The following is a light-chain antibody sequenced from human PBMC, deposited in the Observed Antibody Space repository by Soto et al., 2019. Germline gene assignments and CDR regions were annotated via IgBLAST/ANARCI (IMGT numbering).Light chain of an antibody. V-gene: IGKV1-9*01. CDR3: QQLNGYQLA. J-gene: IGKJ4*01. Sequence: DILLTQSPSFLSASVGDTVTITCRASQGMSTYLAWYQQKPGKVPKLLIRSASTLQSGVPPRFSGGGYGTEFTLTISTLHPDDSGIYYCQQLNGYQLAFGGGTNVEIK. CDR1: QGMSTY. CDR2: SAS.